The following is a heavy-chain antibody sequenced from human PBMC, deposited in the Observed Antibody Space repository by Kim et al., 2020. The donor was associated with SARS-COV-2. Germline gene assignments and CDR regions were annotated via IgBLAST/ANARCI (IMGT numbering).Heavy chain of an antibody. D-gene: IGHD3-9*01. CDR1: GFTFSNAW. CDR2: IKSKTDGGTT. J-gene: IGHJ6*02. CDR3: TTDSLRYFDWSRGMDV. V-gene: IGHV3-15*01. Sequence: GGSLRLSCAASGFTFSNAWMSWVRQAPGKGLEWVGRIKSKTDGGTTDYAAPVKGRFTISRDDSKNTLYLQMNSLKTEDTAVYYCTTDSLRYFDWSRGMDVWGQGTTVTVSS.